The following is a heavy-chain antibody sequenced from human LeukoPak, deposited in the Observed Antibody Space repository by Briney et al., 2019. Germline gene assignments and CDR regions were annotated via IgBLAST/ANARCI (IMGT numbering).Heavy chain of an antibody. V-gene: IGHV3-30*03. CDR3: ARDLGQYCGGDCYGDYFDY. J-gene: IGHJ4*02. Sequence: PGRSLRLSCAASGFTFSSYGMHWVRQAPGKGLEWVAVISYDGSNKYYADSVKGRFTISRDNSKNTLYLQMNSLRAEDTAVYYCARDLGQYCGGDCYGDYFDYWGQGALVTVSS. D-gene: IGHD2-21*02. CDR1: GFTFSSYG. CDR2: ISYDGSNK.